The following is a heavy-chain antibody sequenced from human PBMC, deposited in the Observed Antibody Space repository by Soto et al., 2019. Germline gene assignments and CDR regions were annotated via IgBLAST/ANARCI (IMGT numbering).Heavy chain of an antibody. CDR2: IYSGGST. CDR1: GFTVSSNY. Sequence: SLRLSCAASGFTVSSNYMSWVRQAPGKGLEWVSVIYSGGSTYYADSVKGRFTISRDNSKNTLYLQMNSLGAEDTAVYYGARSQAEDSYGYDYYYGMDVWGQGTTVTVSS. J-gene: IGHJ6*02. CDR3: ARSQAEDSYGYDYYYGMDV. D-gene: IGHD5-18*01. V-gene: IGHV3-53*01.